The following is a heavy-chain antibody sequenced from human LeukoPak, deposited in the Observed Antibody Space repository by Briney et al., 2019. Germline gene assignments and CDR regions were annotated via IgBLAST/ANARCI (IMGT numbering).Heavy chain of an antibody. J-gene: IGHJ3*02. D-gene: IGHD3-10*01. V-gene: IGHV4-4*07. CDR2: IYTSGST. CDR1: GGSISSYY. CDR3: ARDYVLLWFGVPTGAFDI. Sequence: PSETLSLTCTVSGGSISSYYWSWIRQPAGKGLEWIGRIYTSGSTNYNPSLKSRVTMSVDTSKNQFSLKLSSVTAADTAVYYCARDYVLLWFGVPTGAFDIWGQGTMVTVS.